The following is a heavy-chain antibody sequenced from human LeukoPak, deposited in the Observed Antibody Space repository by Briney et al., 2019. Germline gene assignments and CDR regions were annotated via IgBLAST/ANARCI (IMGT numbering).Heavy chain of an antibody. V-gene: IGHV3-23*01. D-gene: IGHD5-18*01. CDR1: GFTLSNYA. J-gene: IGHJ4*02. CDR3: AKQSAGSAAWYSLHYDL. Sequence: PGGSLRLSCTASGFTLSNYAMTWVRQAPGRGLEWVSSVGGGGGSTYYADSVKGRFTISRDNAKDTLYLQMNSLRAEDTAVYFCAKQSAGSAAWYSLHYDLWGQGTLVSVSS. CDR2: VGGGGGST.